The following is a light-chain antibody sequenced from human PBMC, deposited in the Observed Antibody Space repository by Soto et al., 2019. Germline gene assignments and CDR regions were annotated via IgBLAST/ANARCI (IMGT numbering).Light chain of an antibody. Sequence: DIQMTQSPSSLSASIGDRVTITCRASEGFSNYLAWFQQKPGKAPSLLIYAASTLQSGIPSRFSGSGSGTDFTLTINDLQPDDVATDYCQKYNNGGPLTCGGGTKVEIK. J-gene: IGKJ4*02. V-gene: IGKV1-27*01. CDR1: EGFSNY. CDR2: AAS. CDR3: QKYNNGGPLT.